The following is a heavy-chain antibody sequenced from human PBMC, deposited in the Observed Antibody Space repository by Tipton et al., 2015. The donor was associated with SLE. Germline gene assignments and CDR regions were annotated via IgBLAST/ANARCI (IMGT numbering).Heavy chain of an antibody. J-gene: IGHJ5*01. Sequence: TLSLTCTVSGYSISSGFNWGWIRQPPGKGLEWIGIIYHTGTTNYSPSLQRRVAISVDTSKNQFSLKLNSLTAADTAVYYCARDFGNVGRFDSWGQGTLVTVSS. D-gene: IGHD3-10*01. CDR3: ARDFGNVGRFDS. V-gene: IGHV4-38-2*02. CDR2: IYHTGTT. CDR1: GYSISSGFN.